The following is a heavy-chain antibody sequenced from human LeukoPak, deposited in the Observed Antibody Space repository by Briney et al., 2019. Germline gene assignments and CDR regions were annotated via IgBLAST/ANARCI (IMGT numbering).Heavy chain of an antibody. Sequence: RASVKVSCKASGGTFSSYAISWVRQAPGQGLEWMGGIIPIFGTANYAQKFQGRVTITTDESTSTAYMELSSLRSEDTAVYYCARVQRSQVQPGPYGAFDIWGQGTMVTVSS. CDR1: GGTFSSYA. J-gene: IGHJ3*02. D-gene: IGHD1-1*01. CDR3: ARVQRSQVQPGPYGAFDI. V-gene: IGHV1-69*05. CDR2: IIPIFGTA.